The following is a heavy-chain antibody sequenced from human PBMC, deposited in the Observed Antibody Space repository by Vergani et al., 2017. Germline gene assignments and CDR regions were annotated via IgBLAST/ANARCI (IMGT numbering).Heavy chain of an antibody. V-gene: IGHV3-43*02. CDR3: AKDTPPLGPGNQLPNPDAFDI. Sequence: EVQLVESGGGVVQPGGSLRLSCAASGFTFDDYAMHWVRQAPGKGLEWVSLISGDGGSTYYADSVKGRFTISRDNSKNSLYLQMNSLRTEDTALYYCAKDTPPLGPGNQLPNPDAFDIWGQGTMVTVSS. CDR1: GFTFDDYA. CDR2: ISGDGGST. J-gene: IGHJ3*02. D-gene: IGHD2-2*01.